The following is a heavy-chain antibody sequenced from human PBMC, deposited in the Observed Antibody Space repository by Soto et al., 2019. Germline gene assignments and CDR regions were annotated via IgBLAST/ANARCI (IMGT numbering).Heavy chain of an antibody. V-gene: IGHV1-2*02. Sequence: QVQLVQSGAEVKESGASVKVSCKASGYTFTGYYIHWVRQAPGQGLEWVGEISPKSGGTRYAEKFQGGVTMTKDTSISTVYMELSNLSPDDTAVYYCGRGRSGEVVVFYWGQGTLVTVHS. D-gene: IGHD3-16*02. CDR1: GYTFTGYY. CDR2: ISPKSGGT. CDR3: GRGRSGEVVVFY. J-gene: IGHJ4*02.